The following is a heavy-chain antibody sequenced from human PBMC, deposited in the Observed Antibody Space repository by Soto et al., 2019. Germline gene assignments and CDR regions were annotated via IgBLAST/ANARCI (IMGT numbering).Heavy chain of an antibody. CDR3: ARGPSGDKVDY. J-gene: IGHJ4*02. V-gene: IGHV2-5*02. Sequence: FSVVSLTSRRMGVGWIRQPPGKALECLALIYWDDDKRYSPSLQSRLSITKDTSKNQVVLTMTNVDPVDTAVYYCARGPSGDKVDYWGQGIQVTVSS. D-gene: IGHD7-27*01. CDR2: IYWDDDK. CDR1: VVSLTSRRMG.